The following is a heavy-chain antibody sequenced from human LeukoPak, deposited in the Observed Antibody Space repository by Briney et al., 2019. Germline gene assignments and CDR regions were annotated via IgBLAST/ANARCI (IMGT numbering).Heavy chain of an antibody. Sequence: SETLSLTCTVSGGSISSGGYYWSWIRQHPGKGLEWIGYIYYSGSTYYNPSLKSRVTISVDTSKNQFSLKLSSVTAADTAVYYCATERGDGGVDYWGQGTLVTVSS. CDR2: IYYSGST. V-gene: IGHV4-31*03. CDR1: GGSISSGGYY. CDR3: ATERGDGGVDY. D-gene: IGHD4-23*01. J-gene: IGHJ4*02.